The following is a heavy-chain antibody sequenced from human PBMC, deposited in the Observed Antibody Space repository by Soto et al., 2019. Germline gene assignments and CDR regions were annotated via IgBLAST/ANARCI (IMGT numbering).Heavy chain of an antibody. Sequence: GESLKISCQGSGYSFTTHWITWVRQTPGKGLEWMGRIDPSNSYIDYSPSFQGHVTISVDRSISTAYLQWSRPEASDNAIYYCARRLSGPKEEYNAYYFYGLDVWGQGIKVTVSS. D-gene: IGHD1-1*01. CDR3: ARRLSGPKEEYNAYYFYGLDV. CDR1: GYSFTTHW. V-gene: IGHV5-10-1*01. CDR2: IDPSNSYI. J-gene: IGHJ6*02.